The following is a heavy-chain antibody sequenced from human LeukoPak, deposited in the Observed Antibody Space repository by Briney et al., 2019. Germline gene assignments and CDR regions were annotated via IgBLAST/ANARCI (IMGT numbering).Heavy chain of an antibody. CDR3: ARQDYGSGSYPFDY. J-gene: IGHJ4*02. CDR1: GYSISSGYY. D-gene: IGHD3-10*01. Sequence: SETLSLTCTVSGYSISSGYYWVWFRQPPGKGLEWIGSMYHSGDTYYHPSLKSRVTISIDTSKNQFSLRLISMTAADTAVYYCARQDYGSGSYPFDYWGQGTLVTVSS. CDR2: MYHSGDT. V-gene: IGHV4-38-2*02.